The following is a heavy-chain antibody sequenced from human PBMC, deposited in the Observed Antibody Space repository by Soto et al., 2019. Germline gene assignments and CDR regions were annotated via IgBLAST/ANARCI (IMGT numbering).Heavy chain of an antibody. CDR1: GGTFSSYT. CDR2: IIPILGIA. CDR3: AKLSSSGYAVFLDL. J-gene: IGHJ5*02. V-gene: IGHV1-69*02. Sequence: SVKVSCKASGGTFSSYTISWVRQAPGQGLEWMGRIIPILGIANYAQKFQGRFTISRDNSMNTLYLQMNTLRAEDTAIYFCAKLSSSGYAVFLDLWGQETLVTVSS. D-gene: IGHD6-13*01.